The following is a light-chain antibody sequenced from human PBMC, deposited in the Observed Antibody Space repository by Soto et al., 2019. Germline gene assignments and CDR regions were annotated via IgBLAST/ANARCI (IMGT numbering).Light chain of an antibody. J-gene: IGLJ1*01. V-gene: IGLV2-8*01. CDR2: EVL. CDR1: SSDVGGYEY. CDR3: VSFAGSHYD. Sequence: HSVLTQPPSAFGSPLQSVTSSCTGTSSDVGGYEYVSWYQQHPGKAPKLIIYEVLKRPSGVPDRFSGSKSANTASLTVSGLQAEDEADYNCVSFAGSHYDFGTGTKVTVL.